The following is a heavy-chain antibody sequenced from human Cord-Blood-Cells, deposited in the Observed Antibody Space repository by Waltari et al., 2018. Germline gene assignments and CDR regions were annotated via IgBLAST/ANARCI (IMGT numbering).Heavy chain of an antibody. CDR2: IYTSGST. CDR1: GGSISSYY. V-gene: IGHV4-4*07. D-gene: IGHD3-22*01. Sequence: QVQLQESGPGLVKPSETLSLTCTVSGGSISSYYWSWIRQPAGKGLEWIGRIYTSGSTNYNPSLKSRVTMSVDTSENQFSLKLSSVTAADTAVYYCARDSDDSSGYYYNWFDPWGQGTLVTVSS. CDR3: ARDSDDSSGYYYNWFDP. J-gene: IGHJ5*02.